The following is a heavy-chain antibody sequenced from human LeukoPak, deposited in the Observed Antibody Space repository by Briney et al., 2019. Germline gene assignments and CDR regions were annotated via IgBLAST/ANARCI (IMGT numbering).Heavy chain of an antibody. V-gene: IGHV3-48*02. D-gene: IGHD5-12*01. Sequence: GGSLRLSCTASEFTFSSYGMNWVRQAPGKRLEWVSYISSSSDSIYYADSVKGRFTISRDNAENSLYLQMNSLRDEDMAVYYCARAMRSGYDYWGQGTLVTVSS. CDR2: ISSSSDSI. CDR1: EFTFSSYG. CDR3: ARAMRSGYDY. J-gene: IGHJ4*02.